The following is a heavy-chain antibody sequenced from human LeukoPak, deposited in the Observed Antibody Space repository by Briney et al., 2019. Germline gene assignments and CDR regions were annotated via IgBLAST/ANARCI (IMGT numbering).Heavy chain of an antibody. Sequence: QSGGSLRLSCAASGFTFSNHNMDWIRQAPGKGLEWIGPSSNKSNCYTSDYAASVRDRFSISRDETKNSVYLQINNLKSEETAVYSCAWGDAYCSGDCFSDWGQGTLVTVSA. CDR2: SSNKSNCYTS. D-gene: IGHD2-21*02. CDR3: AWGDAYCSGDCFSD. J-gene: IGHJ4*02. V-gene: IGHV3-72*01. CDR1: GFTFSNHN.